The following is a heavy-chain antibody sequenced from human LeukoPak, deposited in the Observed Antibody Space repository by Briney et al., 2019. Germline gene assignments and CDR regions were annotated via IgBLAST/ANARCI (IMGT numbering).Heavy chain of an antibody. CDR2: ISSSGNTI. V-gene: IGHV3-48*03. D-gene: IGHD6-13*01. J-gene: IGHJ4*02. CDR3: ARYSSSWHYYFDH. Sequence: PGGSLRLSCAASGFTFSSYDMNWVRQAPGKGLEWVSCISSSGNTIYYTDSVKGRFTISRDNAQNSLYLQMNSLRAEDTAVYYCARYSSSWHYYFDHWGQGTLVTVSS. CDR1: GFTFSSYD.